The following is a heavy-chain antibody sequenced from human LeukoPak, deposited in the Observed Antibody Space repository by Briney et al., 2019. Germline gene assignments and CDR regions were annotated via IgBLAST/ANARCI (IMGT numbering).Heavy chain of an antibody. D-gene: IGHD2-2*01. CDR3: ARDDCSSISCYHNWFDP. CDR1: GFTFSSYW. V-gene: IGHV3-7*01. J-gene: IGHJ5*02. CDR2: IKQDGSEK. Sequence: GGSLRLSCAASGFTFSSYWMSWVRQAPGKGLEWVANIKQDGSEKYYVDSVKGRFTISRDNAKNSLYLQVNSLRAEDTAVYYCARDDCSSISCYHNWFDPWGQGTLVTVSS.